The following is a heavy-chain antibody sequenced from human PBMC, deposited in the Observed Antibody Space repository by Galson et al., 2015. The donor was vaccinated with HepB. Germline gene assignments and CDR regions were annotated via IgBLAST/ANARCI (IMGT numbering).Heavy chain of an antibody. D-gene: IGHD2-15*01. CDR1: GYNFTGHY. J-gene: IGHJ5*02. CDR2: INPKSGGT. V-gene: IGHV1-2*06. Sequence: SVKVSCKASGYNFTGHYINWVRQAPGQGLEWMGRINPKSGGTNFAQKFQGRVTFTRDKSINTAYMEMSRLTSDDTAVFYFGRLQVDPSDNRFDTWGQGRLVTVSS. CDR3: GRLQVDPSDNRFDT.